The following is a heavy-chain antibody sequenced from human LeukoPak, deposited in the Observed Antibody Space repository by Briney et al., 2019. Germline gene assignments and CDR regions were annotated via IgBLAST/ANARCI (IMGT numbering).Heavy chain of an antibody. CDR2: INSDGSNA. CDR3: ARDVAYCSGGRCLYYFDY. Sequence: GGSLRLSCAVSGLTFSSYWIHWVRQAPGRGLVWVSRINSDGSNAIYAESVQRRFTKSRDNAKNTLYLQMNSLRPEDTAVYYCARDVAYCSGGRCLYYFDYWGEGPLVTVSS. V-gene: IGHV3-74*01. J-gene: IGHJ4*02. D-gene: IGHD2-15*01. CDR1: GLTFSSYW.